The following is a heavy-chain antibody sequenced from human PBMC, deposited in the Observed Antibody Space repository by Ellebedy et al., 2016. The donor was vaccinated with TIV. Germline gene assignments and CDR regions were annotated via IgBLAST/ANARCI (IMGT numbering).Heavy chain of an antibody. CDR3: TTELSGGMDV. CDR2: IKSKTDGGTT. J-gene: IGHJ6*02. Sequence: GESLKISXAASGFTFSNAWMSWVRQAPGKGLEWVGRIKSKTDGGTTDYAAPVKGRFTISRDDSKNTLYLQMNSLKTEDTAVYYCTTELSGGMDVWGQGTTVTVSS. V-gene: IGHV3-15*01. D-gene: IGHD3-10*01. CDR1: GFTFSNAW.